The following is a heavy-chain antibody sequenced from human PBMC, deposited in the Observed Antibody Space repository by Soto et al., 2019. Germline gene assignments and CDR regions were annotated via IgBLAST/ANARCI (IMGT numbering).Heavy chain of an antibody. CDR3: ARVLHETNYYDISGSAYFDY. CDR1: GYTFTSYG. J-gene: IGHJ4*02. Sequence: ASVNVSCKASGYTFTSYGISWVRQAPGQGLEWMGWISAYNGNTNYAQKLQGRVTMTTDTSTSTAYMELRSLRSDDTAVYYCARVLHETNYYDISGSAYFDYWGQGTLVTVSS. V-gene: IGHV1-18*01. CDR2: ISAYNGNT. D-gene: IGHD3-22*01.